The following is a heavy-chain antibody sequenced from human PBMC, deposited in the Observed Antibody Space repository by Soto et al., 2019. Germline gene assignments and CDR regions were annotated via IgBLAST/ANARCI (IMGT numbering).Heavy chain of an antibody. Sequence: GGSLRLSCAASGFTFSSYAMSWVRQAPWKGLEWVSAISGSGGSTYYADSVKGRFTISRDNSKNTLCLQMNSLRAEDTAVYYCAKDEGPGGLRYFDWLLPFDYWGQGTLVTVSS. CDR3: AKDEGPGGLRYFDWLLPFDY. V-gene: IGHV3-23*01. CDR1: GFTFSSYA. CDR2: ISGSGGST. D-gene: IGHD3-9*01. J-gene: IGHJ4*02.